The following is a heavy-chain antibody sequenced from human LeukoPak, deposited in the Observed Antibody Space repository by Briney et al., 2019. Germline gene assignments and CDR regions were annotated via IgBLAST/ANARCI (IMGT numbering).Heavy chain of an antibody. CDR2: ISAYNGNT. D-gene: IGHD5-24*01. V-gene: IGHV1-18*01. CDR1: GYTFTNYG. CDR3: ARVRDGYNDAYDI. J-gene: IGHJ3*02. Sequence: ASVKVSCKASGYTFTNYGISWVRQAPGQGLEWMGWISAYNGNTKYAQKFQDRVTMTTDTSTSTVYMELSSLRSEDTAVYYCARVRDGYNDAYDIWGQGTMVTVHS.